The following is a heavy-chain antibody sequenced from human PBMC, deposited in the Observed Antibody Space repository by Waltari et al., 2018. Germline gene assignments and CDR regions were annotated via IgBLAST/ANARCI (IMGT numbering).Heavy chain of an antibody. V-gene: IGHV3-21*01. D-gene: IGHD1-26*01. CDR3: ARDSGDGSTWDY. Sequence: EVQLVESGGGLVKPGGSLRLYCAASGCTFSSYSMNWVRQAPGKGLEWVSSISSSSIYIYYADSVKGRFTISRDNAKNSLYLQMNSLRAEDTAVYYCARDSGDGSTWDYWGQGTLVTVSS. CDR1: GCTFSSYS. J-gene: IGHJ4*02. CDR2: ISSSSIYI.